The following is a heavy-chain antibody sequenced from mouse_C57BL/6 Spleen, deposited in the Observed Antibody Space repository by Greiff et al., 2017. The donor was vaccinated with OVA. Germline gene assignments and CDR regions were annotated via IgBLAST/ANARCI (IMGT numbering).Heavy chain of an antibody. J-gene: IGHJ1*03. V-gene: IGHV3-6*01. Sequence: DVQLQESGPGLVKPSQSLSLTCSVTGYSITSGYYWNWIRQFPGNKLEWMGYISYDGSNNYNPSLKNRISITRDTSKNQFFLKLNSVTTEDTATYYCARESDGYYNWYFDVWGTGTTVTVSS. CDR3: ARESDGYYNWYFDV. D-gene: IGHD2-3*01. CDR2: ISYDGSN. CDR1: GYSITSGYY.